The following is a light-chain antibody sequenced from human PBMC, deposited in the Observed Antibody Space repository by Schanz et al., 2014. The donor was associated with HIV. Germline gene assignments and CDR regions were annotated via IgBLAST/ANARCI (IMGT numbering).Light chain of an antibody. V-gene: IGKV3-20*01. CDR2: ATS. CDR1: QRLSSSY. CDR3: QQYGSSPPMYT. Sequence: EIVLTQSPGSLSLSPGGRATLSCGASQRLSSSYLAWYQQKRDQPPRLVIYATSTRAAGIPDRFSGTGSGTDFTLTISRLEPEDFAVYYCQQYGSSPPMYTFGQGTKLEI. J-gene: IGKJ2*01.